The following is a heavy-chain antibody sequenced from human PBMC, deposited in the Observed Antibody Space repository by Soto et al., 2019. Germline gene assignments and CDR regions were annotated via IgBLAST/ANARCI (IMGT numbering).Heavy chain of an antibody. V-gene: IGHV4-38-2*01. J-gene: IGHJ5*02. D-gene: IGHD6-25*01. CDR3: GSVRPSGYVLS. CDR1: GDSIMGIYH. Sequence: SETLSLTCAVSGDSIMGIYHWAWIRQSPGRGLAWIASIYRTGTTYYTPSLESRVTISVDTSKNQFSLRLASVTAADTAFYYCGSVRPSGYVLSWGQGTLVTVSS. CDR2: IYRTGTT.